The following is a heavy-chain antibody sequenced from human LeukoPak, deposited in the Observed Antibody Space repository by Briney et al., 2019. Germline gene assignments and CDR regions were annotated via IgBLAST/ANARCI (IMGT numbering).Heavy chain of an antibody. CDR1: GGSISSGGYY. Sequence: SQTLSLTCTVSGGSISSGGYYWSWIRQHPGKGLEWIGYIYYSGSTYYNPSLKSRVTISVDTSKNQFSLKLSSVTAADTAMYYCARGQVVPAAMGWFDPWGQGTLVTVSS. CDR2: IYYSGST. V-gene: IGHV4-31*03. D-gene: IGHD2-2*01. J-gene: IGHJ5*02. CDR3: ARGQVVPAAMGWFDP.